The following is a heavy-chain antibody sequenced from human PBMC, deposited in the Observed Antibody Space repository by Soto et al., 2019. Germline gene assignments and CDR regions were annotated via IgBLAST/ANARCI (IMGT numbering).Heavy chain of an antibody. V-gene: IGHV4-34*09. CDR2: INHSGST. D-gene: IGHD3-10*01. Sequence: PSVTLSLTCAVYGGSFSGYYWSWIRQPPGKWLEWIGEINHSGSTNYNPSLKSRVTISVDTSKNQFSLKLSSVTAADTAVYYCARERGRITMVRGVTNYYYYGMDVWGQGTTVTVSS. CDR1: GGSFSGYY. J-gene: IGHJ6*02. CDR3: ARERGRITMVRGVTNYYYYGMDV.